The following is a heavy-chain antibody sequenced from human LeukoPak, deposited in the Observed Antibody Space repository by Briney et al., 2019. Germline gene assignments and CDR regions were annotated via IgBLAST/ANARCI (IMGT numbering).Heavy chain of an antibody. Sequence: SVKVSCKASGGTFSSYAISWVRQAPGQGLEGMGGIIPIFGTANYAQKFQGRVTITADESTSTAYMELSSLRSEDTAVYYCAREGCSGGSCYSASIYYGMDVWGKGTTVTVSS. CDR2: IIPIFGTA. CDR3: AREGCSGGSCYSASIYYGMDV. CDR1: GGTFSSYA. J-gene: IGHJ6*04. D-gene: IGHD2-15*01. V-gene: IGHV1-69*01.